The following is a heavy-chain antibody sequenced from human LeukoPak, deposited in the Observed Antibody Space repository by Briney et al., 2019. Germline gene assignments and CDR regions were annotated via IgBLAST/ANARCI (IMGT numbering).Heavy chain of an antibody. Sequence: GESLKISCKGSGYSFTNYWIGWVRQMPGKGLEWMGIIYPGDSDTRYSPSFQGQVTISADKSISTAYLQWSSLKASDTAMYYCARDPPHYYEPEGKAFDIWGQGTMVTVSS. CDR1: GYSFTNYW. J-gene: IGHJ3*02. D-gene: IGHD3-22*01. CDR3: ARDPPHYYEPEGKAFDI. V-gene: IGHV5-51*01. CDR2: IYPGDSDT.